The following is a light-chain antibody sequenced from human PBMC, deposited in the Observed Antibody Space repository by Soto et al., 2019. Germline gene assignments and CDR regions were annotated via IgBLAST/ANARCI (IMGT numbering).Light chain of an antibody. V-gene: IGKV1-5*03. CDR3: QQYNTYWT. Sequence: DIQMTQSPSTLSASIGDRVTITCRASQSISSWLAWYQQKPGKAPKLLIYKASILESGVPSRFRGSGSGTEFSLTISSLQPEDFATDYCQQYNTYWTFAQGAKVEIK. J-gene: IGKJ1*01. CDR1: QSISSW. CDR2: KAS.